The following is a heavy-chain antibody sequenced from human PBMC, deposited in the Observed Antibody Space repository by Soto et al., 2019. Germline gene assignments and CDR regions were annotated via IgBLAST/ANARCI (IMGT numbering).Heavy chain of an antibody. V-gene: IGHV3-30-3*01. Sequence: PGGSLRLSCAASGFSFSRHGMHWVREAPGKGLEWVAVISYDGSNQDYADSVKGRFSISRDNSKNTVYLQMNSLRVEDSAVYYCARDGSSTYYYYGMDLWGQGTTVTVSS. J-gene: IGHJ6*02. CDR3: ARDGSSTYYYYGMDL. CDR2: ISYDGSNQ. CDR1: GFSFSRHG. D-gene: IGHD6-19*01.